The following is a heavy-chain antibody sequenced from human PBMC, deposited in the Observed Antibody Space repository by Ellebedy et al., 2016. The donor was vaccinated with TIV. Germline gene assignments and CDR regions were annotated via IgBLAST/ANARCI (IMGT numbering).Heavy chain of an antibody. V-gene: IGHV3-23*01. CDR3: AGRSGTYSDAVDI. D-gene: IGHD1-26*01. Sequence: GGSLRLSXAASGFTFSSYAMSWVRQAPGKGLEWLSAITGSGDGGRTYSADSVKGRFTISRDNSKNTLYLQMNSLRAEDTAVYYCAGRSGTYSDAVDIWGQGTMVTVSS. J-gene: IGHJ3*02. CDR1: GFTFSSYA. CDR2: ITGSGDGGRT.